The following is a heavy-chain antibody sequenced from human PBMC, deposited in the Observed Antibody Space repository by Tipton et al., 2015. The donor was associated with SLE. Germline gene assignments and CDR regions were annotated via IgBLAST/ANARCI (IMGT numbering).Heavy chain of an antibody. J-gene: IGHJ4*02. CDR2: IYYSGST. Sequence: LRLSCDASGFIFSSYEMHWVRQAPGKGLEWIGHIYYSGSTNYNPSLKSRVTISLDTSKNQFSLKLSSVTAADTAVYYCARQGGQWLDFDYWGQGTLVTVSS. CDR3: ARQGGQWLDFDY. D-gene: IGHD6-19*01. V-gene: IGHV4-59*08. CDR1: GFIFSSYE.